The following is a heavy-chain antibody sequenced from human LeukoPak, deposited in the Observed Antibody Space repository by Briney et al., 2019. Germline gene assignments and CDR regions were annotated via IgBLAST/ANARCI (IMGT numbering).Heavy chain of an antibody. D-gene: IGHD3-10*01. CDR2: INHSGST. V-gene: IGHV4-34*01. CDR3: ARRKGFGEGYFDS. J-gene: IGHJ4*02. CDR1: GGSFSGYY. Sequence: SETLSLTCAVYGGSFSGYYWSWIRQPPGKGLEWIGEINHSGSTHYSPSLKSRVTISVDMSKNQFSLKLSSVTAADTAVYYCARRKGFGEGYFDSWGQGTLVTVSS.